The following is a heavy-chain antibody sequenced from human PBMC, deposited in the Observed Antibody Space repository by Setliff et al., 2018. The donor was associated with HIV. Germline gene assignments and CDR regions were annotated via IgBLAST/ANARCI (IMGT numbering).Heavy chain of an antibody. V-gene: IGHV3-7*03. CDR2: IKEDGSET. CDR1: GFTFSNFW. CDR3: ARDLVWPYSSRWYDAFDI. J-gene: IGHJ3*02. D-gene: IGHD6-13*01. Sequence: GGSLRLSCATSGFTFSNFWMTWVRQAPGKGLEWVANIKEDGSETFYVDSVKGRFTMSRDNAKNSLYLQMNSLRAEDTAVYYCARDLVWPYSSRWYDAFDIWGQGTMVTVSS.